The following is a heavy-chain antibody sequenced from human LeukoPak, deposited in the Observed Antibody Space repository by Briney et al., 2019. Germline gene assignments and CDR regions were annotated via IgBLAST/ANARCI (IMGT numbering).Heavy chain of an antibody. J-gene: IGHJ4*02. CDR3: ARLSTAPYY. CDR2: IYTSGST. V-gene: IGHV4-38-2*01. CDR1: GYSISSGYY. Sequence: SETLSLTCAVSGYSISSGYYWGWIRQPPGKGLEWIGRIYTSGSTNYNPSLKSRVTMSVDTSKNQFSLKLSSVTAADTAVYYCARLSTAPYYWGQGTLVTVSS.